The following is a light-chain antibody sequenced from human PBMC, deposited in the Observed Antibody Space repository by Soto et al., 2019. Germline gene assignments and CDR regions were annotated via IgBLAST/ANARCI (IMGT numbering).Light chain of an antibody. V-gene: IGKV1-5*01. CDR3: QQTKDWPGT. J-gene: IGKJ1*01. CDR2: HAS. CDR1: QSISNW. Sequence: EIQMTQSPSTLPASAGDRVTLTCRASQSISNWLAWYQQKPGTAPKLLIYHASNLQSGVPSRFSGSGSGTEFTLTISSLKSEDLGVYYCQQTKDWPGTGGQGTKLEIK.